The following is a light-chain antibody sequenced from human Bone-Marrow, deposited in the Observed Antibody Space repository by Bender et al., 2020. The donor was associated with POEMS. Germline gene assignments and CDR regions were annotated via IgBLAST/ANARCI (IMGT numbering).Light chain of an antibody. Sequence: SYELTQPPSVSVSPGQTARITCSGDALPKQHASWYQQKPGQAPVLVIYKDNERPSGIIARFSGSSSGTTVTLTISGAQVDDEADYYCYSAADNNGVFGGGTRLTVL. CDR3: YSAADNNGV. J-gene: IGLJ3*02. CDR1: ALPKQH. V-gene: IGLV3-27*01. CDR2: KDN.